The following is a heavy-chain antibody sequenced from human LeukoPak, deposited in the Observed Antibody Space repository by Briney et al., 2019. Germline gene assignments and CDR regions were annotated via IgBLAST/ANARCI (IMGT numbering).Heavy chain of an antibody. CDR3: ARGPYSYDSSGAFDI. Sequence: PSETLSLTCTVSGGSISSYYWSWIRQPAGKGLEWIGRIYTSGSTNYNPSLKSRVTMSVDTSKNQFSLKLSSVTAAHTAVYFCARGPYSYDSSGAFDIWGQGTMVTVSS. CDR1: GGSISSYY. J-gene: IGHJ3*02. V-gene: IGHV4-4*07. D-gene: IGHD3-22*01. CDR2: IYTSGST.